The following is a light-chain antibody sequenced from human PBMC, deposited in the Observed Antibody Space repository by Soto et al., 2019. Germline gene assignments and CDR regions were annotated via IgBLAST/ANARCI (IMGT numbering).Light chain of an antibody. CDR2: EVS. Sequence: QSVLTQPPSVSGAPGQRVTISCTGSSSNIGGGYDVPWYQQLPGKAPKLMIYEVSNRPSGVSNRFSGSKSGNTASLTISGLQAEDEADYYCCSYAGSSTFVYVFGTGTKVTVL. J-gene: IGLJ1*01. CDR1: SSNIGGGYD. V-gene: IGLV1-40*01. CDR3: CSYAGSSTFVYV.